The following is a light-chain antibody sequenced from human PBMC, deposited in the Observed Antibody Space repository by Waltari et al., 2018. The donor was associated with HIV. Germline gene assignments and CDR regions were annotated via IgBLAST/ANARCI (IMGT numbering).Light chain of an antibody. CDR3: QVWDSSSDHFV. Sequence: SYVLTQPPSVSVAPGQTATISWGGNNIGRKNVNWYQQKAGQAPVLVVNDDSDRPSGIPERFSGSNSGNTATLTIGRVEAGDEADYYCQVWDSSSDHFVFGTGTKVTVL. CDR2: DDS. CDR1: NIGRKN. J-gene: IGLJ1*01. V-gene: IGLV3-21*02.